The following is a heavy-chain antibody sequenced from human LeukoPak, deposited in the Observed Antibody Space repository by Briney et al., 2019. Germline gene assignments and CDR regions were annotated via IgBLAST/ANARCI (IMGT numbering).Heavy chain of an antibody. V-gene: IGHV3-23*01. CDR2: ISGSGGST. J-gene: IGHJ4*02. CDR1: GFTFSSYA. Sequence: GGSLRLSCAASGFTFSSYAMSWVRQAPGKGLAWVSAISGSGGSTYYADSVKGRFTISRDNSKNTLYLQMNSLRAEDTAVYYRAKTTEKALWFGELNYYFDYWGQGTLVTVSS. D-gene: IGHD3-10*01. CDR3: AKTTEKALWFGELNYYFDY.